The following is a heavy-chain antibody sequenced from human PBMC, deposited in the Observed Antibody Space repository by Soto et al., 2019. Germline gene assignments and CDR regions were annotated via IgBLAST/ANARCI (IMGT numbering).Heavy chain of an antibody. CDR3: AERGSYGSQSYYYKN. CDR2: ISGSGDTT. V-gene: IGHV3-23*01. CDR1: GFTFSNYA. Sequence: GGSLRLSCAASGFTFSNYAMSWVRQAPGKGLEWVSTISGSGDTTYYADSVKGRFSISRDNSEKTLYLQMNSLRAEDTAVYYCAERGSYGSQSYYYKNWGQGTLVTVSS. J-gene: IGHJ4*02. D-gene: IGHD3-10*01.